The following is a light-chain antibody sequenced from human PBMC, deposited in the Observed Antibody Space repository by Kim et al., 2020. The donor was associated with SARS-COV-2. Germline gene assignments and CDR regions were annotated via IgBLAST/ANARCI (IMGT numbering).Light chain of an antibody. V-gene: IGKV3-15*01. CDR1: HNVNSN. CDR3: HQYNDWLT. CDR2: AAS. Sequence: EIIMMQSPGTLSVSPGERATLSCRASHNVNSNLAWYQQKPGQAPRLLIYAASTRATGIPARFSGSGSGTEFTLTISSLQSEDFSVYHCHQYNDWLTFGGGTKVDIK. J-gene: IGKJ4*01.